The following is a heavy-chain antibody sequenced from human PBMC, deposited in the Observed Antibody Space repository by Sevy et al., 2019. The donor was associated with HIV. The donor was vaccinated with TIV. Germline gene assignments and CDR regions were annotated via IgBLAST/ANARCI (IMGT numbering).Heavy chain of an antibody. J-gene: IGHJ5*02. D-gene: IGHD6-19*01. CDR3: ARSTQVAGRSNWFDP. CDR1: GYTFTSYG. CDR2: ISTYNTVR. V-gene: IGHV1-18*01. Sequence: ASVKVSCKASGYTFTSYGISWVRQAPGQGLEWMGWISTYNTVRNSAQKFHDGVTMTIDISTSTAYMELRGLRSDDTAVYYCARSTQVAGRSNWFDPWGQGTLVTVSS.